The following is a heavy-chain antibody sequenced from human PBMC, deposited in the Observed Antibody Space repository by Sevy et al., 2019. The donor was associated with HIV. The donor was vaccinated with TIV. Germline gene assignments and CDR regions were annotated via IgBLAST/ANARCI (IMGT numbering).Heavy chain of an antibody. D-gene: IGHD3-10*01. Sequence: ASVKVSCKTSGYTFNTFGINWVRQAPGQGLQWVGWIIAYNGNTKYVQKLQGRVSMTTETSTSTVYMELRSLRSDDTAVYYCARDSIPLVQGIIITPYYYGMDVWGQGTTVTVSS. CDR1: GYTFNTFG. CDR3: ARDSIPLVQGIIITPYYYGMDV. J-gene: IGHJ6*02. V-gene: IGHV1-18*04. CDR2: IIAYNGNT.